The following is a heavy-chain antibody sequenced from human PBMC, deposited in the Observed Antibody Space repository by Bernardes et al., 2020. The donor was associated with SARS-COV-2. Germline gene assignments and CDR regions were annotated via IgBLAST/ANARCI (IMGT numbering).Heavy chain of an antibody. J-gene: IGHJ4*02. CDR2: ISPKSGAT. Sequence: VKVSCKASGYTFSDYYIHWLRQAPGQGFEWMGWISPKSGATNYAQKFQGRVTMTRDTSITTDYMELSRLRSDDTAVYYCARTFYYDRGGDSVFDQWGQGTLVTVSS. CDR1: GYTFSDYY. CDR3: ARTFYYDRGGDSVFDQ. V-gene: IGHV1-2*02. D-gene: IGHD2-21*01.